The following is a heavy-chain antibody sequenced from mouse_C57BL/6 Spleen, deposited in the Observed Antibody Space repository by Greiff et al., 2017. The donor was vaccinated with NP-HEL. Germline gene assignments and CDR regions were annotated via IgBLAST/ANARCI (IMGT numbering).Heavy chain of an antibody. J-gene: IGHJ1*03. CDR2: INPNNGGT. D-gene: IGHD1-1*01. V-gene: IGHV1-26*01. CDR1: GYTFTDYY. CDR3: ARRVYYGSSYRYFDV. Sequence: EVQLQQSGPELVKPGASVKISCKASGYTFTDYYMNWVKQSHGKSLEWIGDINPNNGGTSYNQKFKGKATLTVDKSSSTAYMELRSLTSEDSAVYYCARRVYYGSSYRYFDVWGTGTTVTVSS.